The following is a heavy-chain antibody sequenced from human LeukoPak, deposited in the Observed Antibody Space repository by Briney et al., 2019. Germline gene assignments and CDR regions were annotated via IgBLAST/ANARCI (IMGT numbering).Heavy chain of an antibody. Sequence: PGGSLRLSCAASGFTFSSYWMHWVRQAPGKGLVWVSRINSDGSSTYYADSVKGRFTISRDNSKNTLYLQMSSLRAEDTAVYYCVKGGTYYCSGGSCYSGLPDYWGQGTLVTVSS. CDR2: INSDGSST. CDR1: GFTFSSYW. V-gene: IGHV3-74*01. CDR3: VKGGTYYCSGGSCYSGLPDY. J-gene: IGHJ4*02. D-gene: IGHD2-15*01.